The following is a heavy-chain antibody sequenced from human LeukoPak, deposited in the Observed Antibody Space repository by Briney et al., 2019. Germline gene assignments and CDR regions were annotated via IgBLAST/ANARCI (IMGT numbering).Heavy chain of an antibody. CDR1: GGSISSYY. J-gene: IGHJ4*02. CDR2: ICYSGST. Sequence: SETLSLTCTVSGGSISSYYWSWIRQPPGKGLEWIGYICYSGSTNYNPSLKSRVTISVDTSKNQFSLKLSSVTAADTAVYYCARHSPLRYFDWLSAGGGEQQPNFDYWGQGTLVTVSS. V-gene: IGHV4-59*08. D-gene: IGHD3-9*01. CDR3: ARHSPLRYFDWLSAGGGEQQPNFDY.